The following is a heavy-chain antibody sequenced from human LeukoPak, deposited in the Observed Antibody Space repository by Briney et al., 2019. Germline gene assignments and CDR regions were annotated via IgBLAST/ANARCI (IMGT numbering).Heavy chain of an antibody. D-gene: IGHD6-13*01. J-gene: IGHJ4*02. CDR3: ARESPRRIAAAGTDDY. V-gene: IGHV3-7*01. Sequence: GGSLRLSCAASGFIFRDYWMIWFRQAPGKGLEWVAHISQDGSEVRYVNSVEGRFTISRDNAKNSLYLQMNSLRAEDTAVYYCARESPRRIAAAGTDDYWGQGTLVTVSS. CDR1: GFIFRDYW. CDR2: ISQDGSEV.